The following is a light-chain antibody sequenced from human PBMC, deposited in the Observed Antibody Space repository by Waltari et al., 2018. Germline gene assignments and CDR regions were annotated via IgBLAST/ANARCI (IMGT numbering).Light chain of an antibody. J-gene: IGLJ3*02. CDR3: TSYTSSSTLV. CDR2: DVS. Sequence: QSALTQPASVSRSPVQSLTISCTGTSRDAGGYNYVPRYQQHPGRVPKLMIYDVSNRPSGVSNRFSGSKSGNTASLTISGLQAEDEADYYCTSYTSSSTLVFGGGTKLTVL. CDR1: SRDAGGYNY. V-gene: IGLV2-14*01.